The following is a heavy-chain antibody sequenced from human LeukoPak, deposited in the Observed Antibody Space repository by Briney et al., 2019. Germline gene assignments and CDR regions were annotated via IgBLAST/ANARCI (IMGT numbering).Heavy chain of an antibody. D-gene: IGHD3-10*01. CDR3: ARSEYYGSGSYYTYPDY. CDR1: GFTFSSYW. J-gene: IGHJ4*02. CDR2: INSDGSST. Sequence: GGSLRLSCAASGFTFSSYWMHWVRQAPGKGLVWVSRINSDGSSTSYADSVKGRFTISRDNAKNTLYLQMNSLRAEDTAVYYCARSEYYGSGSYYTYPDYWGQGTLVTVSS. V-gene: IGHV3-74*01.